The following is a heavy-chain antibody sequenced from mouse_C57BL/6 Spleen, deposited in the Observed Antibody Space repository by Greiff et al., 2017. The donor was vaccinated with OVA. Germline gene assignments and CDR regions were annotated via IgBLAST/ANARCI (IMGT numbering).Heavy chain of an antibody. J-gene: IGHJ4*01. D-gene: IGHD2-3*01. CDR2: FNPNYGTT. V-gene: IGHV1-39*01. Sequence: EVQLQESGPELVKPGASVKISCKASGYSFTDYHMNWVKQSHGKSLEWIGVFNPNYGTTSYNQKFKGKATLTVDQSSSTAYMQLNRLTSEDSAVDYCARGGHDGDHYAMDYWGQGTSVTVSS. CDR1: GYSFTDYH. CDR3: ARGGHDGDHYAMDY.